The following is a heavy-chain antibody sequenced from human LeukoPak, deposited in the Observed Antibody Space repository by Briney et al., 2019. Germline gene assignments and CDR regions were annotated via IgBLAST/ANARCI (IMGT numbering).Heavy chain of an antibody. D-gene: IGHD1-26*01. CDR2: ISSSGSTI. CDR1: ESTFSNYA. V-gene: IGHV3-11*01. Sequence: PGGSLRLSCAASESTFSNYAMSWVRQAPGKGLEWVSYISSSGSTIYYADSVKGRFTISRDNAKNSLYLQMNSLRAEDTAVYYCARDNGAMNFDPWGQGTLVTVSS. CDR3: ARDNGAMNFDP. J-gene: IGHJ5*02.